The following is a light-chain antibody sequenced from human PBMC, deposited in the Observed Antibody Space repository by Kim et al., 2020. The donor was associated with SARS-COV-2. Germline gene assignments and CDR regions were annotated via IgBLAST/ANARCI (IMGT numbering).Light chain of an antibody. J-gene: IGLJ1*01. CDR2: DVS. V-gene: IGLV2-11*01. CDR3: CSYAGSYTYV. CDR1: SSEVGAYNY. Sequence: GQSVTTSCTGTSSEVGAYNYVSCDHRHPGKAPKLMIYDVSKRPSGVPERFSVSKSGNTASLTISGLQAEDEADYYCCSYAGSYTYVFGTGTKVTVL.